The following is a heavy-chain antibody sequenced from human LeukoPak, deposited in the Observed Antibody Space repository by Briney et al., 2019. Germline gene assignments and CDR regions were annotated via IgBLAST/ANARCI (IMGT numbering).Heavy chain of an antibody. V-gene: IGHV3-21*01. CDR1: GFTFSSYS. CDR3: ARDRYYYDSSGYYPVDY. D-gene: IGHD3-22*01. Sequence: GGSLRLSCAASGFTFSSYSMNWVRQAPGKGLEWVSSISSSSSYIYYADSVKGRFTISRDNAKNSLYLQMNSLRAEDTAVYYCARDRYYYDSSGYYPVDYWGQGTLVTVSS. J-gene: IGHJ4*02. CDR2: ISSSSSYI.